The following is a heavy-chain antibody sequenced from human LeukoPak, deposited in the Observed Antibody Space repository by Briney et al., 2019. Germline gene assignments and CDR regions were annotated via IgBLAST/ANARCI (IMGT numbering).Heavy chain of an antibody. CDR1: GGTFSSYA. Sequence: ASVKVSCKASGGTFSSYAVSWVRQAPGQGLEWMGGIIPIFGTANYAQKFQGRVTITADKSTSTAYMELSSLRSEDTAVYYCARDRFLYYYMDVWGKGTTVTVSS. J-gene: IGHJ6*03. CDR2: IIPIFGTA. CDR3: ARDRFLYYYMDV. V-gene: IGHV1-69*06. D-gene: IGHD3-10*01.